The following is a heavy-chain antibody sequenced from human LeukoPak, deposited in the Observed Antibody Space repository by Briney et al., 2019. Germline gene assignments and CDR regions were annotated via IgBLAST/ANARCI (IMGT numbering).Heavy chain of an antibody. CDR3: ARPYGSGTFDP. CDR2: ISYDGSNK. D-gene: IGHD3-10*01. J-gene: IGHJ5*02. Sequence: GGSLRLSCAASGFTFSSYAMHWVRQAPGKGLEWVAVISYDGSNKYYADSVKGRFTISRDNSKNTLYLQMNSLRAEDTAVYYCARPYGSGTFDPWGQGTLVTVSS. CDR1: GFTFSSYA. V-gene: IGHV3-30-3*01.